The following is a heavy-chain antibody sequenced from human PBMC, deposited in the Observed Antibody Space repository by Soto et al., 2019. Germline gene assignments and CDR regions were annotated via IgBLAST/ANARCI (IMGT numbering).Heavy chain of an antibody. CDR1: GYTFTSYD. D-gene: IGHD3-9*01. CDR2: MNPNSGNT. V-gene: IGHV1-8*01. CDR3: AITQGYYDILTGYSDYYYYYCMDV. Sequence: ASVKVSCKASGYTFTSYDINWVRQATGQGLEWMGWMNPNSGNTGYAQKFQGRVTMTRNTSISTAYMELSSLRSEYTAVYYCAITQGYYDILTGYSDYYYYYCMDVWGQGTTVTVSS. J-gene: IGHJ6*02.